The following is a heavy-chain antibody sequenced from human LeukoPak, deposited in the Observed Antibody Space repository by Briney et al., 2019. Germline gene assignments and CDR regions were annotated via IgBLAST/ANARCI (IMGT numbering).Heavy chain of an antibody. J-gene: IGHJ4*02. Sequence: GGSLRLSCAASKFNFAMSWVRQTADKRLEWVSAISGSGGATFYTDSVKGRFTISRDNSKNTLYLQMNNLRVEDTAVYYCAKGHFASSSFFDYWGQGTLVTVSS. D-gene: IGHD6-6*01. V-gene: IGHV3-23*01. CDR2: ISGSGGAT. CDR1: KFNFA. CDR3: AKGHFASSSFFDY.